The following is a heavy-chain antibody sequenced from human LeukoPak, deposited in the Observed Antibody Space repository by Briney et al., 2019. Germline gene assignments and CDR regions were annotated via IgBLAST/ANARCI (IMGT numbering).Heavy chain of an antibody. CDR1: GFTFSSYG. J-gene: IGHJ4*02. CDR3: ARTTYGDYSPLDH. CDR2: ISYDGSNK. Sequence: GRSLRLSCAASGFTFSSYGMHWVRQAPGKGLEWVAVISYDGSNKYYADSVKGRFTISRDNSKNTLYLQMNSLRAEDTAVYYCARTTYGDYSPLDHWGQGTQVTVSS. D-gene: IGHD4-17*01. V-gene: IGHV3-30*03.